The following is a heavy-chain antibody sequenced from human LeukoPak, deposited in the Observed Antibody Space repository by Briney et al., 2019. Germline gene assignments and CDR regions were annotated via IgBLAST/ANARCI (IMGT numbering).Heavy chain of an antibody. J-gene: IGHJ4*02. CDR1: GYSISSGYY. V-gene: IGHV4-38-2*01. D-gene: IGHD3-10*01. CDR3: ARQSGHPEGDY. Sequence: PSETLSLTCAVSGYSISSGYYWGWIRQPPGKGLEWIGSIYHSGSTYYNPSLKSRVTISVDTSKNQFSLKLSSVTAADTAVYYCARQSGHPEGDYWGQGTLVTVSP. CDR2: IYHSGST.